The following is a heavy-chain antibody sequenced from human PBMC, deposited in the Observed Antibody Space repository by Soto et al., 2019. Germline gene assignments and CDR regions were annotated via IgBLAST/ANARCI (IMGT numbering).Heavy chain of an antibody. CDR2: LSGNGVAT. V-gene: IGHV3-23*01. Sequence: PGGSLRLSCAASRFTLSTYAMTWVRQAPGKGLEWVSSLSGNGVATYYTDSVKGRFTISIDNTKNTLYLQMNSLRAEDTAVYYCAREGILWLGGERLDPWGQGTLVTVSS. J-gene: IGHJ5*02. D-gene: IGHD3-10*01. CDR1: RFTLSTYA. CDR3: AREGILWLGGERLDP.